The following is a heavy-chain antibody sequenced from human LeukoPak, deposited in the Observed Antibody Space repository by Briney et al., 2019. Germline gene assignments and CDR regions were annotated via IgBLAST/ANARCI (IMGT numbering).Heavy chain of an antibody. CDR2: ISYDGSNK. CDR1: GFTFSSYA. J-gene: IGHJ4*02. V-gene: IGHV3-30*18. D-gene: IGHD3-3*01. CDR3: AKGVRFLEWLEYYFDY. Sequence: GGSLTLSCAASGFTFSSYAMHWVRQAPGKGLEWVAVISYDGSNKYYADSVKGRFPISRDNSKNTLYLQMNSLRAEDTAVYYCAKGVRFLEWLEYYFDYWGQGTLVTVSS.